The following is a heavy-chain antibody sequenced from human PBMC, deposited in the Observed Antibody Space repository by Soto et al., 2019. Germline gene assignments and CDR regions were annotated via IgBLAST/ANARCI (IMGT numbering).Heavy chain of an antibody. CDR1: GDSVSGDSAA. V-gene: IGHV6-1*01. CDR2: TYYRSKWYN. CDR3: ARGLWSGYYSNWFDP. D-gene: IGHD3-3*01. Sequence: SQTLSLTCAISGDSVSGDSAAWNWIRQSPSRGLEWLGRTYYRSKWYNHYAVSVKSRITINPDTSENQFSLQLNSVTPEDTAVYYCARGLWSGYYSNWFDPWGQGTLVTVSS. J-gene: IGHJ5*02.